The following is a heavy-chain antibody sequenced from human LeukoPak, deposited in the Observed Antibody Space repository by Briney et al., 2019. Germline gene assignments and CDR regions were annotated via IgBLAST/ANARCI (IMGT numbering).Heavy chain of an antibody. CDR2: IYYSGST. CDR3: ARFRYSSGYFDY. J-gene: IGHJ4*02. D-gene: IGHD6-19*01. Sequence: SETLSLTCTVSGGSISSYYWSWIRQPPGKGLEWIGYIYYSGSTNYNPSLKSRVTISVDTSKNQFSLKLSSVTAADTAVHYCARFRYSSGYFDYWGQGTLVTVSS. V-gene: IGHV4-59*01. CDR1: GGSISSYY.